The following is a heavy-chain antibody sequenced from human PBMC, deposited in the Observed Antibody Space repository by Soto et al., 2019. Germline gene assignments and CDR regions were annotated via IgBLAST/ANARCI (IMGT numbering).Heavy chain of an antibody. CDR1: GFTFSGST. Sequence: EVQLVQSGGGLVQPGGSLKLSCAASGFTFSGSTVHWVRQASGEGLQWVGRIRSKANDYATTYIASVKGRFTISRDDSRNTAYLQMSDLTTEDTAVYYCTGGCCTGGNCFSGYFQHWGQGALVTVYS. J-gene: IGHJ1*01. V-gene: IGHV3-73*02. CDR3: TGGCCTGGNCFSGYFQH. D-gene: IGHD2-8*02. CDR2: IRSKANDYAT.